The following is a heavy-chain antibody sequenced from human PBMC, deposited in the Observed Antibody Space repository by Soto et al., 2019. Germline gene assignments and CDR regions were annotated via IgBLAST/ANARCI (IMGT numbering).Heavy chain of an antibody. CDR1: GYTFTSYD. CDR3: AREPATAKPEGVDF. Sequence: ASVKVSCKASGYTFTSYDIYWVRQATGQGLEWMGWMNPNTGNSGYAQKFQGRVTMTSDTSISTAHMELSSLRSEDTAVYYCAREPATAKPEGVDFWGQGTLVTVSS. CDR2: MNPNTGNS. J-gene: IGHJ4*02. D-gene: IGHD1-1*01. V-gene: IGHV1-8*01.